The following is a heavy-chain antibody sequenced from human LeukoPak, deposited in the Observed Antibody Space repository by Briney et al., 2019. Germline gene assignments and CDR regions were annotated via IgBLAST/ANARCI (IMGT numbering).Heavy chain of an antibody. CDR1: GFTFSSYW. V-gene: IGHV3-7*05. CDR3: ARESYYYGSGSYSPYYYYGMDV. D-gene: IGHD3-10*01. J-gene: IGHJ6*02. Sequence: GGSLRLSCAASGFTFSSYWMSWVRQAPGKGLEWVANIKQDGSEKYYVYSVKGRFTISRDNAKNSLYLQMNSLRAEDTAVYYCARESYYYGSGSYSPYYYYGMDVWGQGTTVTVSS. CDR2: IKQDGSEK.